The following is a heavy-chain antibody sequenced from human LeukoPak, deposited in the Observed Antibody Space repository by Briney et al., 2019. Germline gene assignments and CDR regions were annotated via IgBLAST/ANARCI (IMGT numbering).Heavy chain of an antibody. D-gene: IGHD3-10*01. CDR2: IYYSGST. CDR3: ARDSGTTGEVKFDP. J-gene: IGHJ5*02. Sequence: SETLSLTCTVSGVSISSYYWSWIRQPPGKGLEWIGYIYYSGSTNYNPSLKSRVTISVDTSTNQLSLKLSSVTAADTAVYYCARDSGTTGEVKFDPWGQGTLVTVSS. V-gene: IGHV4-59*12. CDR1: GVSISSYY.